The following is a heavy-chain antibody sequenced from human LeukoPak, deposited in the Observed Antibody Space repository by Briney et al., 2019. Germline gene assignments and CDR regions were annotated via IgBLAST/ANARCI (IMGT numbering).Heavy chain of an antibody. CDR1: GYNLISYG. V-gene: IGHV1-18*01. Sequence: ASVKVSCKASGYNLISYGIIWVRQAPGQRLEWMRWISAYNVNTNYAQKFQGRVTMTTDTSTSTAYMELRSLKSDDTAVYFCARPYDTSGYYNYYLDYWGQGTLVTVSS. CDR3: ARPYDTSGYYNYYLDY. J-gene: IGHJ4*02. D-gene: IGHD3-22*01. CDR2: ISAYNVNT.